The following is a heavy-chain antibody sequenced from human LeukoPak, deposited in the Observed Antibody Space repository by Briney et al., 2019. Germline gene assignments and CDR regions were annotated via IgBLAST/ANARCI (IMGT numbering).Heavy chain of an antibody. CDR3: AKRWDLCSSSWLGYYGMDV. CDR2: ISGSGGST. D-gene: IGHD6-13*01. V-gene: IGHV3-23*01. J-gene: IGHJ6*02. CDR1: GFTFSSYA. Sequence: AGGSLRLSCAASGFTFSSYAMSWVRQAPGKGLEWVSAISGSGGSTYYADSVKGRFTISRDNSKNTLYLQMNSLRAEDTAVYYCAKRWDLCSSSWLGYYGMDVWGQGTTVTVSS.